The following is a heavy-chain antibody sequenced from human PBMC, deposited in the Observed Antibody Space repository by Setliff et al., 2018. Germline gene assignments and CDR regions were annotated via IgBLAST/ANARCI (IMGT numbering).Heavy chain of an antibody. CDR2: ISPSSSHI. V-gene: IGHV3-21*01. CDR1: GFTFSTYS. J-gene: IGHJ6*03. Sequence: LRLSCAASGFTFSTYSLIWVRQAPGTGLEWVSSISPSSSHIYYADSAEGRFTISRDNAKNSLYLQLNSLRAEDTAVYYCARGNDRFDSSSDYSGYYYMDVWGKGTTVTVSS. CDR3: ARGNDRFDSSSDYSGYYYMDV. D-gene: IGHD3-22*01.